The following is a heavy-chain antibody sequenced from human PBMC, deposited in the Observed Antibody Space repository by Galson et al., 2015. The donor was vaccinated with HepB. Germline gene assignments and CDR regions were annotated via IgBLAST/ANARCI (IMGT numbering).Heavy chain of an antibody. CDR3: ARVPPMVRPQDYGVDV. CDR2: IHHSGTT. CDR1: GGSITSATW. Sequence: TLSLTCAVSGGSITSATWGSWVRQPPGKGLEWIAEIHHSGTTTYNPSLKSRLTISVGKSKNQFSLKLSSVAAADTAVYYCARVPPMVRPQDYGVDVWGQGTTVTVS. D-gene: IGHD3-10*01. V-gene: IGHV4-4*02. J-gene: IGHJ6*02.